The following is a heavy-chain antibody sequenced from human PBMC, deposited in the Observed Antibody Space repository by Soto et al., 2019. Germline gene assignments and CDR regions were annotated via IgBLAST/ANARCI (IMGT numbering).Heavy chain of an antibody. V-gene: IGHV4-34*01. J-gene: IGHJ4*02. D-gene: IGHD2-2*01. CDR3: ARGLHQLPPGGY. CDR1: GGSFSGYH. CDR2: INHSGST. Sequence: PSETRSLTCAVYGGSFSGYHWSWIRQPPGKGLEWIGEINHSGSTNYNPSLKSRVTISVDTSKNQFSLKLSSVAAADTAVYYCARGLHQLPPGGYWSQGTLVTVSS.